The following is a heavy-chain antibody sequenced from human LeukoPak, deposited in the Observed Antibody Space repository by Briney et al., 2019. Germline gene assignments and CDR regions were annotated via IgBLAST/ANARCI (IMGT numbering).Heavy chain of an antibody. V-gene: IGHV1-46*01. CDR2: INPSGGST. J-gene: IGHJ1*01. CDR3: AAYYYDSSGYYYGGGEYFQH. Sequence: GASVKVSCKASGYTFTSYYMHWVRQAPGQGLEWMGIINPSGGSTSYAQKFQGRVTMTRDTSTSTVYMELSSLRSEDTAVYYCAAYYYDSSGYYYGGGEYFQHWGQGTLVTVSS. D-gene: IGHD3-22*01. CDR1: GYTFTSYY.